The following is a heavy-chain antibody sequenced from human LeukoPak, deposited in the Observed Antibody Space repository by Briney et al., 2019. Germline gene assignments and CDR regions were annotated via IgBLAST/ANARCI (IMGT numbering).Heavy chain of an antibody. V-gene: IGHV4-34*01. J-gene: IGHJ4*03. CDR1: GGSFSRYY. CDR2: IDHRGDT. D-gene: IGHD5-24*01. CDR3: ARGATISETGYFDF. Sequence: KPSETLSLTCAVYGGSFSRYYWSWIRQSPGKGLEWIAEIDHRGDTNYNPSVKSRVTISVDTSKNQFSLKMRSLGAADTALYYCARGATISETGYFDFWGQGTLVTVSS.